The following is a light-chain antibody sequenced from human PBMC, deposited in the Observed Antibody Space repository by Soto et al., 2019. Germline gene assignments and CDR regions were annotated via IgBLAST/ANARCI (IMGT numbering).Light chain of an antibody. CDR3: SSYTNTNTYV. CDR2: EVI. CDR1: SSDVGAYDS. V-gene: IGLV2-14*01. J-gene: IGLJ1*01. Sequence: QSVLTQPASVSGSPGQSITISCTGTSSDVGAYDSVSWYQQHPGKAPKLMIYEVINRSSGVSNRFSGSKSGNTASLTISGLQAEDEADYHCSSYTNTNTYVFGTGTKSPS.